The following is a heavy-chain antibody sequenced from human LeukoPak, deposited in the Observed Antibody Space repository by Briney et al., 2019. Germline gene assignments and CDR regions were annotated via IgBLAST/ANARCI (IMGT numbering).Heavy chain of an antibody. V-gene: IGHV3-74*01. CDR1: GFTFSSYW. D-gene: IGHD6-13*01. CDR3: ARVTSTWFYFDY. J-gene: IGHJ4*02. CDR2: INGDGSDT. Sequence: GGSLRLSCAASGFTFSSYWMHWVRQAPGRGLVWVSRINGDGSDTIYADSVRGRFTISRDNPKNTLYLQMNSLRVEGTAVYYCARVTSTWFYFDYWGQGSPVTVSS.